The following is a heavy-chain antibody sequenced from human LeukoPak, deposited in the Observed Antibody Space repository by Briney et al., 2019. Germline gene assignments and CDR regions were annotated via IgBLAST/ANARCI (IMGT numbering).Heavy chain of an antibody. J-gene: IGHJ6*02. Sequence: GGSLRLSCAASGFTFSRYSMHWVRQAPGKGLEWVSYISTSRTIYYADSVRGRFTISRDIVKNLLYLQMNTLRDEDTAVYYCARDVYGNYGMDVWGQGTTVTVSS. CDR2: ISTSRTI. CDR1: GFTFSRYS. D-gene: IGHD2/OR15-2a*01. V-gene: IGHV3-48*02. CDR3: ARDVYGNYGMDV.